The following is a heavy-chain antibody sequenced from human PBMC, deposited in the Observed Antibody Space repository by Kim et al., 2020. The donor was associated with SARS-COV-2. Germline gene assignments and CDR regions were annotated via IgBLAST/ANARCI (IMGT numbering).Heavy chain of an antibody. D-gene: IGHD3-10*01. J-gene: IGHJ6*02. V-gene: IGHV4-34*01. Sequence: SETLSLTCAVYGGSFSGYYWSWIRQPPGKGLEWIGEINHSGSTNYNPSLKSRVTISVDTSKNQFSLKLSSVTAADTAVYYCARMKTYYYGSGSYRGRGDYHYYYGMDVWGQGTTVTVSS. CDR2: INHSGST. CDR1: GGSFSGYY. CDR3: ARMKTYYYGSGSYRGRGDYHYYYGMDV.